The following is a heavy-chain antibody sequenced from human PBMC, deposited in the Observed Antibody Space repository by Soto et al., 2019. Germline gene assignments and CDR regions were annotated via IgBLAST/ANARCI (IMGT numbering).Heavy chain of an antibody. V-gene: IGHV3-30*03. Sequence: GGSLRLSCAASGFTFSSYGMHWVRQAPGKGLEWVAVISYDGSNKYYADSVKGRFTVSRDNSKNTLYLQMDSLRAEDTAVYYCARDSSDTTMLNWGQGTLVTVSS. D-gene: IGHD5-18*01. J-gene: IGHJ4*02. CDR2: ISYDGSNK. CDR3: ARDSSDTTMLN. CDR1: GFTFSSYG.